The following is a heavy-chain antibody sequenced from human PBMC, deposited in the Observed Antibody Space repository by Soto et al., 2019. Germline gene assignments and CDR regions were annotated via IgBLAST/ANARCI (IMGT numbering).Heavy chain of an antibody. CDR3: ARHSGSQTYYYDSSGYESDY. CDR2: IDPSDSYT. V-gene: IGHV5-10-1*01. D-gene: IGHD3-22*01. CDR1: GYSFTKYW. Sequence: GESLKISCKGSGYSFTKYWISWVRQMPGKGLEWMGRIDPSDSYTNYSPSFQGHVTISADKSISTAYPQWSSLKASDTAMYYCARHSGSQTYYYDSSGYESDYWGQGTLVTVSS. J-gene: IGHJ4*02.